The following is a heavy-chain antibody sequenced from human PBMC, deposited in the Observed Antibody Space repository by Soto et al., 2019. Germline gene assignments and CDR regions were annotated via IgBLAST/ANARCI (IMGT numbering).Heavy chain of an antibody. CDR3: ARGRWNDVGDYFDY. V-gene: IGHV4-59*01. Sequence: PSETLSLTCTASDGSISSYYLSWIRQPPGKGLEWIGYIYYRGSTNYNPSRKSRVTISVDTSKNQFSLKLSSVTAADTAVYYCARGRWNDVGDYFDYWGQGTLVTVSS. CDR1: DGSISSYY. D-gene: IGHD1-1*01. J-gene: IGHJ4*02. CDR2: IYYRGST.